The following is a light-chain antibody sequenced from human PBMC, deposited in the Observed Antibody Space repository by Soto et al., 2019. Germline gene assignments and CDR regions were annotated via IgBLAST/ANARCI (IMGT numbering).Light chain of an antibody. J-gene: IGLJ1*01. Sequence: QSALAQPTSVSGSPGQSIAISCTGTSSDIGGYNYVSWHQQHPGKAPKVLISVVSNRPSGGSDRFSGSKSGNTAYLTISGLQPEDEADYYCSSYRSGGIFVFGSGTKLTVL. CDR1: SSDIGGYNY. CDR2: VVS. V-gene: IGLV2-14*01. CDR3: SSYRSGGIFV.